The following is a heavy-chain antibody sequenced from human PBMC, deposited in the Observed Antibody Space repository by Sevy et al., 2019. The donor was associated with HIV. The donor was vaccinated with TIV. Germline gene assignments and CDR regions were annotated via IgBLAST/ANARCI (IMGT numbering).Heavy chain of an antibody. J-gene: IGHJ3*02. D-gene: IGHD1-20*01. Sequence: GGSLRLSCTASGFTFGDYAMIWFRQAPGKGLEWVGFIRSKAYGGTTEYAASVKGRFTISRDDSKSIAYLQMNSLKTEDTAVYYCTRDLNWNRADAFDIWGQGTMVTVSS. CDR3: TRDLNWNRADAFDI. CDR2: IRSKAYGGTT. V-gene: IGHV3-49*03. CDR1: GFTFGDYA.